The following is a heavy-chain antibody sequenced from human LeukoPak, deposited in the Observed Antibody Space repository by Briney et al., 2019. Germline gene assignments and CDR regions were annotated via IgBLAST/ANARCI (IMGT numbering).Heavy chain of an antibody. J-gene: IGHJ4*02. Sequence: PGGSLRLSCAASGFIFSNAWMSWVRQAPGKGLEWVGRIKSKTDGGTTDYAAPVKGRFIIPRDDSKKTVYLQMDSLKTEDTAVYFCTTEYFGGFEYWGQGTLVTVSS. CDR3: TTEYFGGFEY. D-gene: IGHD3-16*01. CDR2: IKSKTDGGTT. V-gene: IGHV3-15*01. CDR1: GFIFSNAW.